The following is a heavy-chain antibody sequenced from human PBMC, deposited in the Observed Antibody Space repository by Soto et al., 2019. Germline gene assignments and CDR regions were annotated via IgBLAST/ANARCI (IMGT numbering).Heavy chain of an antibody. J-gene: IGHJ6*02. Sequence: QVQLVQSGAEVKKPGASVKVSCKASGYTFTSYDINWVRQATGQGLEWMGWMNPNSGNTGYAQKFQGRVTMTRNTSIITAYMELSSLRSEDTAVYYCAGRGYSSSWYYYYYYGMDVWGQGTTVTVSS. V-gene: IGHV1-8*01. CDR2: MNPNSGNT. CDR1: GYTFTSYD. D-gene: IGHD6-13*01. CDR3: AGRGYSSSWYYYYYYGMDV.